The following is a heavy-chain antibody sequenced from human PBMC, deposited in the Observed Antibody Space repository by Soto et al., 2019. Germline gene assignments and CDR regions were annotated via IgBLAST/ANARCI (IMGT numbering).Heavy chain of an antibody. V-gene: IGHV1-69*12. CDR3: ARVGVDTAMAPYYYYGMDV. D-gene: IGHD5-18*01. CDR1: GGTFSSYA. J-gene: IGHJ6*02. Sequence: QVQLVQSGAEVKKPGSSVKVSCKASGGTFSSYAISWVRQAPGQGLEWMGGIIPIFGTANYAQKFQGRVTITADESTSTAYMELSSLRSEDTAVYYCARVGVDTAMAPYYYYGMDVWGQGTTVTVSS. CDR2: IIPIFGTA.